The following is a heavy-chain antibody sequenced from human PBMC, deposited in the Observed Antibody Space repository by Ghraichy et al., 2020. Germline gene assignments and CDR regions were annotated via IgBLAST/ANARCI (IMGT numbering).Heavy chain of an antibody. CDR2: IDWDNDK. D-gene: IGHD3-10*01. V-gene: IGHV2-70*17. CDR3: ARIRNYGSGYLDY. J-gene: IGHJ4*02. CDR1: GFSLSTSAMC. Sequence: SSPTLVKPTQTLTLTCTFSGFSLSTSAMCVSWIRQPPGKALEWLARIDWDNDKFYTTSLKTRLTISKDTSKNQVVLTMTNMDPVDTATHYCARIRNYGSGYLDYWSQGTLVTVSS.